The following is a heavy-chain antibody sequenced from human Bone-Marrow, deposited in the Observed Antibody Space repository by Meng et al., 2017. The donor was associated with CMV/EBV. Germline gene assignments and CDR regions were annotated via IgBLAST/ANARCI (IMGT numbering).Heavy chain of an antibody. CDR1: GFTFSNYW. D-gene: IGHD2-2*01. Sequence: GESLKISCAASGFTFSNYWVHWVRQAPEKGLVWVSRIYSDGSSTNYADSVKGRFTISRDNAKNTLYLQMNSLRAEDTAVYYCARGTSTSCIDWGQGILVTVSS. J-gene: IGHJ4*02. CDR3: ARGTSTSCID. V-gene: IGHV3-74*01. CDR2: IYSDGSST.